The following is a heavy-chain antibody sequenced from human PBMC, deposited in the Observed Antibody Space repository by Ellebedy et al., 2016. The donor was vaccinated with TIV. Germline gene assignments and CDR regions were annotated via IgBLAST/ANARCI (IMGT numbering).Heavy chain of an antibody. CDR2: VSESDGRT. J-gene: IGHJ4*02. D-gene: IGHD1-1*01. V-gene: IGHV3-23*01. CDR3: TKRADNWGFFDY. Sequence: PGGSLRLSCAASGFTFSGDVVAWLLQVPGKGLAWVSAVSESDGRTFYADSVKGRFTISRDNSKNTLFLQMNSLTAGDTAVYYCTKRADNWGFFDYWGQGTLVTVSS. CDR1: GFTFSGDV.